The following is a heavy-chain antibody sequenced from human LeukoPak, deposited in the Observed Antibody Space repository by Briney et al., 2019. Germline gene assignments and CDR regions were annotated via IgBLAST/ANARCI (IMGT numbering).Heavy chain of an antibody. CDR3: ARLKLGSAYSYTDDY. V-gene: IGHV4-38-2*02. D-gene: IGHD3-22*01. Sequence: SETLSLTCTVSGDFLSSGDYYWGWIRQPPGKGLEWIGSIYHSGSTYYNPSLKSRVTISVDTSKNQFSLKLSSVTAADTAVYYCARLKLGSAYSYTDDYWGQGTLVTVSS. CDR2: IYHSGST. CDR1: GDFLSSGDYY. J-gene: IGHJ4*02.